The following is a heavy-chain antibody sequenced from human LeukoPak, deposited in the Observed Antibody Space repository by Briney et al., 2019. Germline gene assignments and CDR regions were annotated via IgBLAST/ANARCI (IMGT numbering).Heavy chain of an antibody. CDR3: ASTYGDYVVASWYFDL. CDR1: GGSISSYY. J-gene: IGHJ2*01. D-gene: IGHD4-17*01. Sequence: SSETLSLTCTVSGGSISSYYWSWIRRPPGKGLEWIGYIYYSGSTNYNPSLKSRVTISVDTSKNQFSLKLSSVTAADTAVYYCASTYGDYVVASWYFDLWGRGTLVTVSS. V-gene: IGHV4-59*01. CDR2: IYYSGST.